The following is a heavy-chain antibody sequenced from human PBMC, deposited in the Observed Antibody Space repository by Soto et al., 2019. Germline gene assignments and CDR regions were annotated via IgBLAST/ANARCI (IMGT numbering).Heavy chain of an antibody. CDR2: IKSKTDGGTT. J-gene: IGHJ4*02. Sequence: GGSLRLSCAASGFTFSNAWMGWVRQAPGKGLEWVGRIKSKTDGGTTDYAAPVKGRFTISRDDSKNTLYLQMNSLKTEDTAVYYCTTDSLGYCTNGVCPYFDYWGEGTLVTVSS. CDR1: GFTFSNAW. CDR3: TTDSLGYCTNGVCPYFDY. V-gene: IGHV3-15*01. D-gene: IGHD2-8*01.